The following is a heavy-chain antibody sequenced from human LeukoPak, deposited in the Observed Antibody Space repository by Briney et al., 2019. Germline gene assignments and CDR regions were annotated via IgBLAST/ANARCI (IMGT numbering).Heavy chain of an antibody. CDR1: GGSFSGYY. Sequence: SETLSLTCAVYGGSFSGYYWNWIRQPPGKGLEWIGEITHTETTNYNPSLKSRVTISVDRSKNQVSLNLSSVSAAGTAVYYCARGHGDFWSGYYSPLDYWGQGPPVIVSS. D-gene: IGHD3-3*01. J-gene: IGHJ4*02. CDR3: ARGHGDFWSGYYSPLDY. CDR2: ITHTETT. V-gene: IGHV4-34*01.